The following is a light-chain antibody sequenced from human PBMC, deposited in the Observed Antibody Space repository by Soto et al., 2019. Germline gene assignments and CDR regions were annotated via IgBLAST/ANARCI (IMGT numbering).Light chain of an antibody. CDR1: SSDIGSYNL. CDR2: KGS. V-gene: IGLV2-23*01. Sequence: QSALTQPASVSGSPGQSITISCTGTSSDIGSYNLVSWYQQHPGIAPKFMIYKGSKRPSGVSNRFSGSKSGNTASLTISGLQAEDEADYYCCSYAGDSHWMFGGGTKLTVL. J-gene: IGLJ3*02. CDR3: CSYAGDSHWM.